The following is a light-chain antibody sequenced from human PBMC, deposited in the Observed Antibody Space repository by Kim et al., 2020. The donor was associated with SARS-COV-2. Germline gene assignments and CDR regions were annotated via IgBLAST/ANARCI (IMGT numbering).Light chain of an antibody. CDR1: QRLTSRF. CDR3: QQYHNSPIT. Sequence: STGERATPSCRASQRLTSRFLAWYQQTPGQAPRLLSYGASSRATGIPDRFSGSGSGTDFTLTISRLEPEDFAVYYCQQYHNSPITFGQGTRLEIK. J-gene: IGKJ5*01. V-gene: IGKV3-20*01. CDR2: GAS.